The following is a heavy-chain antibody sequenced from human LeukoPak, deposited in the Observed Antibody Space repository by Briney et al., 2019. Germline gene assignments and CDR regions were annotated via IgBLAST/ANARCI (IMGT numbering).Heavy chain of an antibody. Sequence: PSETLSLTCAVYGGSFSGYYWSWIRQPPGKGLEWIGEINHSGSTNYNPSLKSRVTISVDTSKTQFSLKLSSVTAADTAVYYCARRVVVAALGYWGQGALVTVSS. J-gene: IGHJ4*02. D-gene: IGHD2-15*01. V-gene: IGHV4-34*01. CDR3: ARRVVVAALGY. CDR1: GGSFSGYY. CDR2: INHSGST.